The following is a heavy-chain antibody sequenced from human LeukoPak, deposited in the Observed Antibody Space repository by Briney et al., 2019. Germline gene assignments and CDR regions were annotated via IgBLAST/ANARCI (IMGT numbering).Heavy chain of an antibody. CDR1: GFTFSSYW. D-gene: IGHD5-12*01. Sequence: GGSLRLSCAASGFTFSSYWMHWVRQAPGKGLVWVSRVNSNGTGTTYADSVEGRFTISRDNAKNTVYLQMHSLRAEDTAIYYCIRTLIVATSPYMDVWGKGTTVTVSS. J-gene: IGHJ6*03. V-gene: IGHV3-74*01. CDR2: VNSNGTGT. CDR3: IRTLIVATSPYMDV.